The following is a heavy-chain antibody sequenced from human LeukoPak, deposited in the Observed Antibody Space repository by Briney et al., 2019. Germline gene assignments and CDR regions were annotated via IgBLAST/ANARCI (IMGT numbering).Heavy chain of an antibody. V-gene: IGHV1-18*01. J-gene: IGHJ6*03. CDR3: ARPIFGTHYYMDV. Sequence: GASVKVSCKASGYSFFVYGISWLRQAPGQGLEWMGWISTYNGNTNYAQKFQGRVTMTTDTSTSTASLELRSLKSDDTAVYYCARPIFGTHYYMDVWGKGTTVTVSS. CDR1: GYSFFVYG. CDR2: ISTYNGNT. D-gene: IGHD3-3*01.